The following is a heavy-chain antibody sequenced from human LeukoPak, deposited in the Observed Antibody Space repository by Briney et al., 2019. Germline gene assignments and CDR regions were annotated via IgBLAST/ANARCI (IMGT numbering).Heavy chain of an antibody. CDR2: IYYSGST. Sequence: SETLSLTCTVSGGSISSYYWNWIRQPPGKGLEWIGYIYYSGSTNYNPSLKSRVTISVDSSKNQFSLKRSSVTAADTAVYYCARTTEGGYTYDYFYYYYMDVWGKGTTVTISS. J-gene: IGHJ6*03. CDR3: ARTTEGGYTYDYFYYYYMDV. D-gene: IGHD5-18*01. CDR1: GGSISSYY. V-gene: IGHV4-59*01.